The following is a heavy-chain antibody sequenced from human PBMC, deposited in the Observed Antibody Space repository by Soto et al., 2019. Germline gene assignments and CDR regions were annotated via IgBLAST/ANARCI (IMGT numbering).Heavy chain of an antibody. D-gene: IGHD6-13*01. V-gene: IGHV3-23*01. CDR2: ISGSGGST. Sequence: PGGSLRLSCAASGFTFSSYAMSWVRQAPGKGLEWVSAISGSGGSTYYADSVKGRFTISRDNSKNTLYLQMNSLRAEDTAVYYCARDVRISYSSSWYDAFDIWGQGTMVTVSS. J-gene: IGHJ3*02. CDR1: GFTFSSYA. CDR3: ARDVRISYSSSWYDAFDI.